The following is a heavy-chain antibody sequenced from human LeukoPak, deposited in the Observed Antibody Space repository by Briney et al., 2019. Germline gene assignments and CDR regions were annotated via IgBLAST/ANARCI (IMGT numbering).Heavy chain of an antibody. J-gene: IGHJ5*02. D-gene: IGHD3-10*01. Sequence: GGSLRLSCAASGFTFSSYEMNWVRQAPGKGLEWVSYISSSGSTIYYADSVKGRFTISRDNAKNSLYLQMNSLRVEDTAVYYCARDPGGWFDPWGQGTLVTVSS. CDR2: ISSSGSTI. V-gene: IGHV3-48*03. CDR3: ARDPGGWFDP. CDR1: GFTFSSYE.